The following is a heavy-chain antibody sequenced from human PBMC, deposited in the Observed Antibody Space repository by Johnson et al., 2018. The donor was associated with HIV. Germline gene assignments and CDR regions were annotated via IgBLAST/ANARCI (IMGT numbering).Heavy chain of an antibody. Sequence: VQLVESGGGVVQPGRSLRLSCAASGFTFSNYALHWVRQAPGKGLGWVAVISYDGSSKYYADSVTGRFTISRDNSKKTLYLQTNSLRAEDTAVYYCAGGEQLVHLGAFDIWGQGTMVTVSS. J-gene: IGHJ3*02. CDR3: AGGEQLVHLGAFDI. V-gene: IGHV3-30*04. CDR1: GFTFSNYA. CDR2: ISYDGSSK. D-gene: IGHD6-13*01.